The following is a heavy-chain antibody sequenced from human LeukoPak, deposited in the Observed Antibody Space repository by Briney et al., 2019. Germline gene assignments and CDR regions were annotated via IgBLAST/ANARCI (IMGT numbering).Heavy chain of an antibody. CDR2: TYYRSKWYN. J-gene: IGHJ4*02. CDR3: ARGPPYCSSTRCRD. D-gene: IGHD2-2*01. CDR1: GDSVSSNSAA. Sequence: SQTLSLTCAISGDSVSSNSAAWDWIRQSPSRGLEWLGRTYYRSKWYNDYAVSVKSRITINPDTSKNQFSLQLNSVTPEDTAVYYCARGPPYCSSTRCRDWGQGTPVTVSS. V-gene: IGHV6-1*01.